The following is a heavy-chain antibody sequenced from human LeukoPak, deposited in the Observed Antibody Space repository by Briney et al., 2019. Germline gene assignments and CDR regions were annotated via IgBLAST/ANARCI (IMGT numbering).Heavy chain of an antibody. J-gene: IGHJ4*02. D-gene: IGHD3-3*01. CDR2: FSGSSGST. CDR1: GFTFSSYA. Sequence: GGSLRLSCAASGFTFSSYAMSWVRQAPGKGLEWVSAFSGSSGSTYYADAVKGRFTISRDNSKNKLYLQMKSLRAEDTAVYYCAKEGEMATIFGAFDYWGQGTLVTVSS. CDR3: AKEGEMATIFGAFDY. V-gene: IGHV3-23*01.